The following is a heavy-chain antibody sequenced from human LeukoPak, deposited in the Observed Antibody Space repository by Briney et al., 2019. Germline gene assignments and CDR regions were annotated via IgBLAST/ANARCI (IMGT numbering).Heavy chain of an antibody. CDR2: ISAYNGNT. CDR1: GYTFTSYG. CDR3: ARLGQRWLQNSRLDY. Sequence: VSVKASCKASGYTFTSYGISWVRQAPGQGLEWMGWISAYNGNTNYAQKLQGRVTMTTDASTSTAYMELRSLRSDDTAVYYCARLGQRWLQNSRLDYWGQGTLVTVSS. V-gene: IGHV1-18*01. D-gene: IGHD5-24*01. J-gene: IGHJ4*02.